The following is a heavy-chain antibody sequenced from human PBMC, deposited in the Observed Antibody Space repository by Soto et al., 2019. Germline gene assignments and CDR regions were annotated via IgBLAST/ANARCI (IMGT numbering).Heavy chain of an antibody. CDR3: AKDKPGTTSFDY. CDR2: ISDRGATT. V-gene: IGHV3-23*01. J-gene: IGHJ4*02. D-gene: IGHD1-1*01. Sequence: PEGSLRLSCAASGFTISSNAMYWIRQAPGKGLEWVSAISDRGATTHYADSVKGRFTISRDTSKNTLYLQLNALRADDTAVYYCAKDKPGTTSFDYWGQGTLVTVSS. CDR1: GFTISSNA.